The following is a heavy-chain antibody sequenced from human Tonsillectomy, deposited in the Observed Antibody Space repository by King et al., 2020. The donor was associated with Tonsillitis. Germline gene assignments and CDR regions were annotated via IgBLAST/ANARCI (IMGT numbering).Heavy chain of an antibody. CDR3: ARGGNYYDFWSGYSNWFDP. CDR2: INPNSGGT. D-gene: IGHD3-3*01. J-gene: IGHJ5*02. V-gene: IGHV1-2*02. Sequence: QLVQSGAEVKKPGASVKVSCKASGYTFTGYYMHWVRQAPGRGLEWMGWINPNSGGTNYAQKFQGRVTVTWDTSITTAYLELSRLRSDDTAVYYCARGGNYYDFWSGYSNWFDPWGQGTLVTVSS. CDR1: GYTFTGYY.